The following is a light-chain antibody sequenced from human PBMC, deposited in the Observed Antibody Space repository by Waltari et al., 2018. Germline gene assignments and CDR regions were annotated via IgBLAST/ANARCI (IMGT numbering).Light chain of an antibody. CDR2: GAS. V-gene: IGKV3-20*01. CDR3: QHYVRLPAT. Sequence: EIVLTQSPGTLSLSPGERATLSCRASQSVRGSLAWYQQKAGQAPRLLISGASSRATGIPDRFSGSRSGTDFSLTISRLEPEDFAVYYCQHYVRLPATFGQGTKVEI. CDR1: QSVRGS. J-gene: IGKJ1*01.